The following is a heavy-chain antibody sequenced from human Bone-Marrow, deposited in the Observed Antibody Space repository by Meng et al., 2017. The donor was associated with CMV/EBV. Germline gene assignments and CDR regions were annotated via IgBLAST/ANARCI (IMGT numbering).Heavy chain of an antibody. CDR2: ISSSGSTI. V-gene: IGHV3-48*03. D-gene: IGHD2-2*01. CDR1: GFTFSSYE. J-gene: IGHJ6*02. CDR3: ARGHCSSTSCYRYYYGMDV. Sequence: GESLKISCAASGFTFSSYEMNWVRQAPGKGLEWVSYISSSGSTIYYADSVKGRFTISRDNAKNSLYLQMNSLRAEDTAVYYCARGHCSSTSCYRYYYGMDVWGQGTTVTFSS.